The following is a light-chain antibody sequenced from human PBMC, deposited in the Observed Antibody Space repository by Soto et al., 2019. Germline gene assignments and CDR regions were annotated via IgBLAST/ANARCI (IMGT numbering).Light chain of an antibody. CDR3: QQRLNWPPG. CDR1: QSVTNY. V-gene: IGKV3-11*01. J-gene: IGKJ1*01. CDR2: DAS. Sequence: TQSPDTLSLSPGERATLTCRASQSVTNYIAWYQQRPGQAPRLLIYDASNRATGVPARFSGSRSGTDFTLTISDLEPADFGLYYCQQRLNWPPGFGQGTKVDIK.